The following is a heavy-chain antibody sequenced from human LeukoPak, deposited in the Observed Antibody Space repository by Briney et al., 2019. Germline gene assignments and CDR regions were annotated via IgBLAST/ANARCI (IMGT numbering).Heavy chain of an antibody. D-gene: IGHD2-15*01. V-gene: IGHV3-23*01. CDR1: GFTFSSYA. J-gene: IGHJ4*02. CDR3: AKGTSSSCYSAPNY. Sequence: GGSLRLSCAASGFTFSSYAMNWVRQAPGKGLEWVSAICSNDNNTYYANSVKGRFTISRDNSKNTLSLQLNSLRAEGTAVYYCAKGTSSSCYSAPNYWGQGTLVTVSS. CDR2: ICSNDNNT.